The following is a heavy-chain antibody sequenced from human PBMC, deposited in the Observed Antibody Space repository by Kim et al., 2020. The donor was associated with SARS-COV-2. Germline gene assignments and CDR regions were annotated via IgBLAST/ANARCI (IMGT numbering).Heavy chain of an antibody. D-gene: IGHD3-22*01. Sequence: GGSLRLSCAASGFTFSSYGMHWVRQAPGKGLEWVAVISYDGSNKYYADSVKGRFTISRDNSKNTLYLQMNSLRAEDTAVYYCAKGGYYESSGRSPFDPWGQGTLVTVSS. CDR2: ISYDGSNK. J-gene: IGHJ5*02. CDR3: AKGGYYESSGRSPFDP. CDR1: GFTFSSYG. V-gene: IGHV3-30*18.